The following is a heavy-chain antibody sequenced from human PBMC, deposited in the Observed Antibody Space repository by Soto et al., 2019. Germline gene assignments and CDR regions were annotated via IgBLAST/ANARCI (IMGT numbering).Heavy chain of an antibody. CDR3: AGQGMTTVTTHFDY. CDR1: GYSFTSYW. J-gene: IGHJ4*02. D-gene: IGHD4-4*01. CDR2: IDPSDSYT. V-gene: IGHV5-10-1*01. Sequence: PGESLKISCKGSGYSFTSYWISWVRQMPGKGLEWMGRIDPSDSYTNYSPSFQGHVTISADKSISTAYLQWSSLKASDTAMYYCAGQGMTTVTTHFDYWGQGTLVTVSS.